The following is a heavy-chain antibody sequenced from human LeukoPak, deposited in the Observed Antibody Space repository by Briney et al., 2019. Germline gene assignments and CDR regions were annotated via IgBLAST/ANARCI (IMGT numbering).Heavy chain of an antibody. J-gene: IGHJ4*02. CDR2: IYTSGST. CDR1: GGSISSYY. Sequence: SETLSLTCTVSGGSISSYYWSWIRRPAGKGLEWIGRIYTSGSTNYNPSLKSRVTMSVDTSKNQFSLKLSSVTAADTAVYYCARLKATVSIHAYFDSWGQGTLVTVSS. D-gene: IGHD4-17*01. V-gene: IGHV4-4*07. CDR3: ARLKATVSIHAYFDS.